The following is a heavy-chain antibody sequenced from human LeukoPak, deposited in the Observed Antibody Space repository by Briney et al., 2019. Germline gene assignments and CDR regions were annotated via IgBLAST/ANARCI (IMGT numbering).Heavy chain of an antibody. D-gene: IGHD3-9*01. Sequence: SGTLSLTCAVYGGSFSGYYWSWIRQPPGKGLEWIGEINHSGSTNYNPSLKSRVTISVDTSKNQFSLKLSSVTAADTAVYYCAREPSYDILTGYPSDFDYWGQGTLVTVSS. CDR3: AREPSYDILTGYPSDFDY. CDR2: INHSGST. V-gene: IGHV4-34*01. CDR1: GGSFSGYY. J-gene: IGHJ4*02.